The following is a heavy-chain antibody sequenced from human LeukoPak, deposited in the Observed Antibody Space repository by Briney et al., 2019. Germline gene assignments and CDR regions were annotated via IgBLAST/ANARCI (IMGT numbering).Heavy chain of an antibody. CDR3: ARGPGEYCSGGSCYSAGY. Sequence: GGSLRLSCAVSGFTFTSYWMSWVRQAPGKGLEWVANINEDGNYKFHADSVKGRLTISRDNAKNLLYLQMNSLRAEDTAVYYCARGPGEYCSGGSCYSAGYWGQGTLVTVSS. V-gene: IGHV3-7*01. J-gene: IGHJ4*02. CDR2: INEDGNYK. D-gene: IGHD2-15*01. CDR1: GFTFTSYW.